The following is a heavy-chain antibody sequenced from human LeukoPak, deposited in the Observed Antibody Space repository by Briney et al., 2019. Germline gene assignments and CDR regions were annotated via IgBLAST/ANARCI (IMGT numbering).Heavy chain of an antibody. CDR3: ARDSGYEDGGGFDY. J-gene: IGHJ4*02. CDR1: GGTFSSYA. CDR2: IIPIFGTA. D-gene: IGHD5-12*01. V-gene: IGHV1-69*13. Sequence: SVEVSCKASGGTFSSYAISWVRQAPGQGLEWMGGIIPIFGTANYAQKFQGRVTITADESTSTAYMELSSLRSEDTAVYYSARDSGYEDGGGFDYWGQGTLVTVSS.